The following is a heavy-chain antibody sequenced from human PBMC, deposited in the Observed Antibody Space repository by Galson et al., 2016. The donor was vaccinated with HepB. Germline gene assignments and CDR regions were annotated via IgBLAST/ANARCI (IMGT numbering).Heavy chain of an antibody. CDR2: IKADGSEK. CDR1: GFTFSVHW. CDR3: AREVCSGGKCRGMFDY. Sequence: SLRLSCAASGFTFSVHWMSWVRQAPGKGLEWVANIKADGSEKYYVDSVQGRFTISRDNAKNSLYLEMNSLRAEDTALYYCAREVCSGGKCRGMFDYWGRGTLVTVSS. V-gene: IGHV3-7*03. D-gene: IGHD2-15*01. J-gene: IGHJ4*02.